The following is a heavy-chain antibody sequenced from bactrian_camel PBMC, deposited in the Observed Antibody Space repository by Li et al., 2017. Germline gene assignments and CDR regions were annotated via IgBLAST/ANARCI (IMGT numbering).Heavy chain of an antibody. Sequence: DVQLVESGGGLVQPGGSLRLSCAASGFTSSSYYMTWFRQTPEKEREGVAATTIGGGRSYYADSVKGRFTISRGDIGNTLYLQMNSLKPEDTSMYYCAAGPNPPLVMIGTFPNIMTTGARGPRSPSP. J-gene: IGHJ4*01. CDR3: AAGPNPPLVMIGTFPNIMTT. CDR2: TTIGGGRS. CDR1: GFTSSSYY. D-gene: IGHD6*01. V-gene: IGHV3S40*01.